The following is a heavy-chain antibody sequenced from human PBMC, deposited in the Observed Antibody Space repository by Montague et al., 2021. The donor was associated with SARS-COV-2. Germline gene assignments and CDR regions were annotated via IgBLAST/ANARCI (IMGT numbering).Heavy chain of an antibody. CDR3: ARWGEYYDSPYYYYAMDV. CDR2: TSYSGST. V-gene: IGHV4-59*12. J-gene: IGHJ6*02. Sequence: SETLSLTCTVSGGSISPYYWSWIRQSPGKGLECIGYTSYSGSTDYNPSLKSRVTISIDTSKNQFSLKLSSVTAADTAVNYCARWGEYYDSPYYYYAMDVWGQGTTVTVSS. CDR1: GGSISPYY. D-gene: IGHD3-3*01.